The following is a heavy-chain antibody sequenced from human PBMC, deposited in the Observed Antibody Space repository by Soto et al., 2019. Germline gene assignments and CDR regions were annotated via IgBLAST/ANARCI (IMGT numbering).Heavy chain of an antibody. CDR3: AKNQGVELVPLATVDWFDP. J-gene: IGHJ5*02. CDR1: GFIFENFG. Sequence: LRLSCAASGFIFENFGMSWVRQAPGKGLEWISSISGSGFKKYYADSVKGRFTIARDNSKSTVYLELNNLSAEDTAVYHCAKNQGVELVPLATVDWFDPWGQGSVVTVSS. V-gene: IGHV3-23*01. D-gene: IGHD1-26*01. CDR2: ISGSGFKK.